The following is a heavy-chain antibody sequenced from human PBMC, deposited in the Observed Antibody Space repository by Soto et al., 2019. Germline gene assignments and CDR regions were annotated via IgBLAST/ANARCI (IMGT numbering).Heavy chain of an antibody. Sequence: EVQLVESGGGLVQPGGSLRLSCAASGLTVSNSYMNWVRQAPGEGLEWVSILYSDGTTYYADSVKGRFTISRDNSKNTLYLQMHSLRADETAVYYWARDTTVTTPTYFASWGQGTLVIVSS. CDR2: LYSDGTT. D-gene: IGHD4-17*01. V-gene: IGHV3-66*01. J-gene: IGHJ4*02. CDR1: GLTVSNSY. CDR3: ARDTTVTTPTYFAS.